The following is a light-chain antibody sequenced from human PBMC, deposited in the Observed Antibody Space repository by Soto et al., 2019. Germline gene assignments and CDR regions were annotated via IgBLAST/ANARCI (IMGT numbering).Light chain of an antibody. CDR3: QTWDIGTWV. CDR1: SGHSTYA. V-gene: IGLV4-69*01. Sequence: QPVLTQSPSASASLGASVKLTCTLSSGHSTYAIAWHQQQPDKGPRYLLKVNSDGSQSKGDGVPDRFSGSSSGADRYLTISSLQSGDEAAYYCQTWDIGTWVFGGGTKVTVL. J-gene: IGLJ3*02. CDR2: VNSDGSQ.